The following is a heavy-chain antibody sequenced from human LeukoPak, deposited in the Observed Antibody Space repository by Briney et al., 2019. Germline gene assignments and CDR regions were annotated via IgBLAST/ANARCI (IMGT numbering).Heavy chain of an antibody. CDR3: ARDQPRDEADAFEI. V-gene: IGHV4-59*11. CDR2: ISYSGDT. Sequence: SETLSLTCTVSGGSISRHYWSWVRQPPGKGLECIGTISYSGDTYYNPSLGSRVTISVDPSKNQFSLTLYSVTAADTAVYYCARDQPRDEADAFEIWGQGTMVIVSS. CDR1: GGSISRHY. D-gene: IGHD3-10*01. J-gene: IGHJ3*02.